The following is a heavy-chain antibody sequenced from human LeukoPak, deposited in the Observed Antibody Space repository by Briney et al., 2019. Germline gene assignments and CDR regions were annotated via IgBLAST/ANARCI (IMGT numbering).Heavy chain of an antibody. J-gene: IGHJ4*02. CDR1: GGSISSGGYH. CDR3: ARDKSLYSGSYFPTYYFDY. Sequence: SETLSLTCTVSGGSISSGGYHWSWIRQHPGKGLEWIGYIYYSGSTYYNPSLKSRVTISVDTSKNQFSLKLSSVTAADTAVYYCARDKSLYSGSYFPTYYFDYWGQGTLVTVSS. CDR2: IYYSGST. V-gene: IGHV4-31*03. D-gene: IGHD1-26*01.